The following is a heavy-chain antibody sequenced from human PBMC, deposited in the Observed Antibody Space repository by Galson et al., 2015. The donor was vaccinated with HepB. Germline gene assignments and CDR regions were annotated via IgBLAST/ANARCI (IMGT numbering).Heavy chain of an antibody. CDR3: ARDPSITMIVVAPDY. D-gene: IGHD3-22*01. J-gene: IGHJ4*02. CDR2: IYSGGST. Sequence: SLRLSCAASGFTVSSNYMSWVRQAPGKGLEWVSVIYSGGSTYYADSVKGRFTISRDNSKNTLYLQMNSLRAEDTAVYYCARDPSITMIVVAPDYWGQGTLVTVSS. CDR1: GFTVSSNY. V-gene: IGHV3-66*01.